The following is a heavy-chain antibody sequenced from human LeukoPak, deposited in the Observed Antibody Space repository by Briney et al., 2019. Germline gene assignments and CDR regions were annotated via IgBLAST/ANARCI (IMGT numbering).Heavy chain of an antibody. V-gene: IGHV5-10-1*01. J-gene: IGHJ4*02. CDR1: GYSFTSYW. CDR3: ARRPRNYGSGSFDY. D-gene: IGHD3-10*01. CDR2: IDPSDSYT. Sequence: GVSLKISCKGSGYSFTSYWINWVRQMPGKGLEWMGRIDPSDSYTNYSPSFQGHVTVSADKSISTAYLQWSSLKASDTAMYYCARRPRNYGSGSFDYWGQGTLVTVSS.